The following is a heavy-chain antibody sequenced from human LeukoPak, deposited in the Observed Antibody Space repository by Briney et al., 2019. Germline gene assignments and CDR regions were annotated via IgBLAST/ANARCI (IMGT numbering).Heavy chain of an antibody. Sequence: GGSLRLSCAASGFTVSSNYMSWVRQAPGKGLEWVSVIYSGGSTYYADSVEGRFTISRDNSKNTLYLQMNSLRAEDTAVYYCARDRGYDFWFGMDVWGQGTTVTVSS. V-gene: IGHV3-66*01. CDR2: IYSGGST. CDR3: ARDRGYDFWFGMDV. CDR1: GFTVSSNY. J-gene: IGHJ6*02. D-gene: IGHD3-3*01.